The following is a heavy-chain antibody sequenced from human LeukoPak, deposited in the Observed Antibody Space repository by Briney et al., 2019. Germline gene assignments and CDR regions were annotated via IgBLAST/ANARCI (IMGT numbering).Heavy chain of an antibody. D-gene: IGHD4-11*01. Sequence: GGSLRLSCAASGFTFSSYGMHWVRQAPGKGLEWVSAISGSGGSTYYADSVKGRFTISRDNSKNTLYLQMNSLRAEDTAVYYCAKDTTYSNPYYFDYWGQGTLVTVSS. J-gene: IGHJ4*02. CDR2: ISGSGGST. CDR1: GFTFSSYG. CDR3: AKDTTYSNPYYFDY. V-gene: IGHV3-23*01.